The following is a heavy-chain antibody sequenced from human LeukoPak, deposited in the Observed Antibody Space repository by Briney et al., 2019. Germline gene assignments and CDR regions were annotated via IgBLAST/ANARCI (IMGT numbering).Heavy chain of an antibody. V-gene: IGHV1-3*01. J-gene: IGHJ4*02. Sequence: ASVKVSCKASGYTFTSYAIHWVRQAPGQRLEWMGWISAGNGNTKYSQNFQGRVTFISNTSATTAFMELSSLRSEDAAVYYCARFLYDSSGYYYNYWGQGTLVTVSS. CDR2: ISAGNGNT. CDR3: ARFLYDSSGYYYNY. CDR1: GYTFTSYA. D-gene: IGHD3-22*01.